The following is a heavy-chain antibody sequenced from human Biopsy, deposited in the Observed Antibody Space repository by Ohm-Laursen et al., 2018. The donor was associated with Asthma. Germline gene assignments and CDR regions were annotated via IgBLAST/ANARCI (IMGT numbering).Heavy chain of an antibody. J-gene: IGHJ6*02. CDR2: IMTVFGTT. V-gene: IGHV1-69*13. CDR1: GGTFSNFA. CDR3: ARCQVGYSSGWSLLLKKIYYSGMDV. Sequence: ASVKVSCKVPGGTFSNFAISWVRQAPGQGLEWLGGIMTVFGTTNYAQKFHGRVTITADESTSTAYMEVTSLRSEDTAIYYCARCQVGYSSGWSLLLKKIYYSGMDVWGQGTAVTVSS. D-gene: IGHD6-19*01.